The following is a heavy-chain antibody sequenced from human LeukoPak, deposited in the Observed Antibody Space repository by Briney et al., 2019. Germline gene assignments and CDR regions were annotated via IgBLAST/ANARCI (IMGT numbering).Heavy chain of an antibody. V-gene: IGHV3-21*01. Sequence: GGSLRLSCTASGFTFSGYSMNWIRQAPGKGLEWVSSFGTRSTSIYHAGSVKGRFAISRDNAKNSLYLQMNSLRAEDTAVYYCARDYHYGPYDFPRGYYGVDVWGQGTTVTVSS. CDR3: ARDYHYGPYDFPRGYYGVDV. D-gene: IGHD3-3*01. CDR1: GFTFSGYS. J-gene: IGHJ6*02. CDR2: FGTRSTSI.